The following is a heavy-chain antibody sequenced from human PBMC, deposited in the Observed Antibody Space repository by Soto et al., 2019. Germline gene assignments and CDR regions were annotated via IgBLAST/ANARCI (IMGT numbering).Heavy chain of an antibody. D-gene: IGHD3-10*01. V-gene: IGHV4-4*02. CDR1: GGSISSSNW. J-gene: IGHJ5*02. CDR3: ARIVRGVPRGFDP. CDR2: IYHSGST. Sequence: QVQLQESGPGLVKPSGTLSLTCAVSGGSISSSNWWSWVRQLPGKGLEWIGEIYHSGSTNYNPSLMSRVTISVDRSKNQFSLKLSSVTAADTAVYYCARIVRGVPRGFDPWGQGTLVTVSS.